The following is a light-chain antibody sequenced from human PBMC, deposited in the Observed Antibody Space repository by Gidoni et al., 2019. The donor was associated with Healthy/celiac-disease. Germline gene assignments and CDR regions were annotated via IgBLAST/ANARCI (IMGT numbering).Light chain of an antibody. V-gene: IGKV3-20*01. J-gene: IGKJ2*01. Sequence: EIVLTQSPGTLSLSPGERATLSCRASQSVSSSYLAWYHQKPGQAPRLLIYGASSRATGIPERFSGSGSGTDFTLTISRLEPEDFAVYYCQQYGSSPYTFGQGTKLEIK. CDR2: GAS. CDR3: QQYGSSPYT. CDR1: QSVSSSY.